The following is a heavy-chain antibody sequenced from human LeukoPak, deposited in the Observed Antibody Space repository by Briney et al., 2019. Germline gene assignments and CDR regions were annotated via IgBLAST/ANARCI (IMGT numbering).Heavy chain of an antibody. CDR2: ISGSGGTT. D-gene: IGHD5-18*01. V-gene: IGHV3-23*01. Sequence: GGSLRLSCAASGFTFSSHAMSWVRQPPGKGLEWVSAISGSGGTTYYADSVKGRFTISRDNSKNTLYLQMNSLRAEDTAVYYCAKGGHDSYGTYFDYWGQGTLVTVSS. CDR1: GFTFSSHA. J-gene: IGHJ4*02. CDR3: AKGGHDSYGTYFDY.